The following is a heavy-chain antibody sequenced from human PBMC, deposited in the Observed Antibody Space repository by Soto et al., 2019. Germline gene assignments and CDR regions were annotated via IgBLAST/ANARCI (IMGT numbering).Heavy chain of an antibody. CDR3: AKSGPTNYFDF. CDR2: ITGGSGFK. Sequence: SLRLSCAASGFTFSTFAMNWVRQAPGKGLEWVSGITGGSGFKFYADSVKGRFTISRDDSENTLFLQMSSLRAEDTAKYYCAKSGPTNYFDFWGQGTLVTVSS. V-gene: IGHV3-23*01. J-gene: IGHJ4*02. CDR1: GFTFSTFA. D-gene: IGHD1-26*01.